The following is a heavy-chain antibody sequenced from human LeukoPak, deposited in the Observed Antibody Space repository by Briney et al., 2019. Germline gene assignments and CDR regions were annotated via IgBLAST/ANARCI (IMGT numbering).Heavy chain of an antibody. J-gene: IGHJ4*02. V-gene: IGHV1-58*01. Sequence: APVKVSRTAAGFTFTSSAVQWVRQARGQRLEWIGWIVVGSGNTNYAQKFQERVTITRDMSTSTAYMELSSLRSEDTAVYYCAADLFSITMVRGVLDYWGQGTLVTVSS. CDR2: IVVGSGNT. CDR3: AADLFSITMVRGVLDY. D-gene: IGHD3-10*01. CDR1: GFTFTSSA.